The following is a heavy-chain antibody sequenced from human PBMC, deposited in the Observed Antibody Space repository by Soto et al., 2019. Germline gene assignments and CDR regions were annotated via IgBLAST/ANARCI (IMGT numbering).Heavy chain of an antibody. CDR1: GGSISSGGYY. CDR2: IYYSGST. CDR3: ARAQSTSYHFDY. V-gene: IGHV4-31*03. D-gene: IGHD1-26*01. J-gene: IGHJ4*02. Sequence: SETLSLTCTVSGGSISSGGYYWSWIRQHPGKGLEWIGYIYYSGSTYYNPSLKSRVTISVDTSKNQFSLKLSSVTAADTAVYYCARAQSTSYHFDYWGQGTLVTVSS.